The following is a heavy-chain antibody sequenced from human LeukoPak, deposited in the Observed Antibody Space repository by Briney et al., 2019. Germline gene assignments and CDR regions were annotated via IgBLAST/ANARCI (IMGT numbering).Heavy chain of an antibody. Sequence: GGSLRLSCAASGFTFSNCWMGWVRQAPGKGLEWVASIIPDGSAKFYVDSVKGRFAISRDNAKSSLYLQVNSLRVEDTAVYYCADVDASAWGQGTLVTVSS. CDR3: ADVDASA. CDR1: GFTFSNCW. V-gene: IGHV3-7*01. D-gene: IGHD2-15*01. CDR2: IIPDGSAK. J-gene: IGHJ5*02.